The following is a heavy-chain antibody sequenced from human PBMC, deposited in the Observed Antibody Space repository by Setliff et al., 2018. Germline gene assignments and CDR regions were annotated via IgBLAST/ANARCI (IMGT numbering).Heavy chain of an antibody. Sequence: GGSLRLSCGASGFVFSSYGLHWVSQAPGKGLEWAAYISSSGISIDYADSVKGRFIISRDNAKNSLSLQMNSLRVEDTAVYYCARDGVFYAMDFWGQGTTVTVSS. CDR3: ARDGVFYAMDF. CDR2: ISSSGISI. CDR1: GFVFSSYG. J-gene: IGHJ6*02. D-gene: IGHD3-10*01. V-gene: IGHV3-48*04.